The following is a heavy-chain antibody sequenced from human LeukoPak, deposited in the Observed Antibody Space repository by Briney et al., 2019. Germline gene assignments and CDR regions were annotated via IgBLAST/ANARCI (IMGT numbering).Heavy chain of an antibody. CDR2: IYYSGST. D-gene: IGHD3-22*01. V-gene: IGHV4-59*08. Sequence: PSETLSLTCTVSGGSISSSYWSWIRQPPGKGLEWLGYIYYSGSTNYNPSLKSRVTISVDTSKNQFSLKLTSVTAADTAVYYCARLYYDSSALDQWGQGTLATVSS. CDR1: GGSISSSY. CDR3: ARLYYDSSALDQ. J-gene: IGHJ4*02.